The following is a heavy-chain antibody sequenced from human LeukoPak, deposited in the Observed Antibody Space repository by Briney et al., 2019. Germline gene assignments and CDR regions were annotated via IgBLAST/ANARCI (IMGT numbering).Heavy chain of an antibody. CDR2: IYPSDSET. V-gene: IGHV5-51*01. D-gene: IGHD6-6*01. CDR3: AKSGGYTTSSDFDY. J-gene: IGHJ4*02. CDR1: GYSVTNYW. Sequence: VESLKISCKGSGYSVTNYWIAWVREMPGKGLEWIWIIYPSDSETRYSPSFQGQVTISADKSISTAYLQWSSLKASDTAMYYCAKSGGYTTSSDFDYWGQGTLVTVSS.